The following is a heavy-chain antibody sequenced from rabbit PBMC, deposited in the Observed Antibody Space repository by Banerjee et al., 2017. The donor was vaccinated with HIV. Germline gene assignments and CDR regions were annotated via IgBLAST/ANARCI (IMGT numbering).Heavy chain of an antibody. D-gene: IGHD4-2*01. CDR2: IYTGSSAGT. CDR1: GFSFSSNYY. J-gene: IGHJ4*01. CDR3: ARAVYVGFGVVKFFNL. V-gene: IGHV1S40*01. Sequence: QSLEESGGDLVKPGASLTLTCTASGFSFSSNYYMCWVRQAPGKGLEWIGCIYTGSSAGTYYASWAKGRFTISGTSSTTVTLQMTSLTAADTATYFCARAVYVGFGVVKFFNLWGQGTLVTVS.